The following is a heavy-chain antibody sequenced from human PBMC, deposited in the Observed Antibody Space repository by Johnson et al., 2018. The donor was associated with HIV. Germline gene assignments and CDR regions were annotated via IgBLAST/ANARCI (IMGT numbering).Heavy chain of an antibody. J-gene: IGHJ3*02. CDR3: AKDPGITMIAHAFDI. D-gene: IGHD3-22*01. V-gene: IGHV3-30-3*01. CDR1: GFTFSSYA. Sequence: QMQLVESGGGVGQPGRSLKVPCAASGFTFSSYAMHWVRQAPGKGLEWVAVISYDGSNKYYADSVKGRFTISRDNSKNTLYLQMNSLRAEDTAVYYCAKDPGITMIAHAFDIWGQGTMVTVSS. CDR2: ISYDGSNK.